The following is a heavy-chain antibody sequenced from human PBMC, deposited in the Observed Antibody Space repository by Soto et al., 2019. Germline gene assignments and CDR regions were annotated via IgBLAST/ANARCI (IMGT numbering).Heavy chain of an antibody. CDR1: GGTFSSYA. CDR3: ARDGLELPNWFDP. V-gene: IGHV1-69*13. D-gene: IGHD1-7*01. Sequence: SVKVSCKASGGTFSSYAISWVRQAPGQGLEWMGGIIPIFGTANYAQKFQGRVTITADESTSTAYMELSSLRSEDTAVYYCARDGLELPNWFDPWGHGTLVTVSS. CDR2: IIPIFGTA. J-gene: IGHJ5*02.